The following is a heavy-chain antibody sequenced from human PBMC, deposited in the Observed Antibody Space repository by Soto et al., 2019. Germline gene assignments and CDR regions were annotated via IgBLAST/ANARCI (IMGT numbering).Heavy chain of an antibody. Sequence: SETLSLTFTVSGGSISSYYWSWIRQPPGKGLELIGYIYYSGSTNYNPSLKSRVTISVDTSKNQFSLKLSSVTAADTAVYYCARGVAVAETFNYWGQGTLDTVSS. CDR2: IYYSGST. V-gene: IGHV4-59*01. CDR1: GGSISSYY. CDR3: ARGVAVAETFNY. J-gene: IGHJ4*02. D-gene: IGHD6-19*01.